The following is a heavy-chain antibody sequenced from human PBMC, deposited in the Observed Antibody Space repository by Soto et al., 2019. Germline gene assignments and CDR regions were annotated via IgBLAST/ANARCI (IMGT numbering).Heavy chain of an antibody. J-gene: IGHJ6*02. Sequence: EMQLVESGGGLVQPGMSLRLSCAASGFTFDDYAMYWVRQVPGKGLEWVSGISWNSGRIGYADSVKGRFTISRDNAKNSLYMHMNSLGPEDTALYYCTKARLWGGDGYNSYYYNAMDVWGQGTTVTVSS. D-gene: IGHD3-16*01. CDR3: TKARLWGGDGYNSYYYNAMDV. CDR2: ISWNSGRI. CDR1: GFTFDDYA. V-gene: IGHV3-9*01.